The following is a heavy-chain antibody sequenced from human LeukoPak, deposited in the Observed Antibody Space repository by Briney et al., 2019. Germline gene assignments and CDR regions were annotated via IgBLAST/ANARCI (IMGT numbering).Heavy chain of an antibody. CDR2: IYFSGST. CDR1: GASVSSYY. D-gene: IGHD4-23*01. CDR3: ARNHDYGGPNFDY. Sequence: PSQTLSLTCIVSGASVSSYYWSWIRQPPGKGLEWIGYIYFSGSTNYNPSLKSRVTMSADTSNNQFSLKLSSVTAADTAVYYCARNHDYGGPNFDYWGQGMLVIVSS. V-gene: IGHV4-59*08. J-gene: IGHJ4*02.